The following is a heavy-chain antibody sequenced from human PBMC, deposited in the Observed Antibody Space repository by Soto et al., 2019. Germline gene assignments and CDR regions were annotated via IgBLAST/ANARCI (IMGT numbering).Heavy chain of an antibody. V-gene: IGHV4-31*03. CDR3: ARDLTSERFGELWGGWFDP. J-gene: IGHJ5*02. Sequence: QVQLQESGPGLVKPSQTLSLTCTVSGGSISSGGYYWSWIRQHPGKGLEWIGYIYYSGSTYYNPSLKSRVTISVDTSKNQFSLKLSSVTAADTAVYYCARDLTSERFGELWGGWFDPWGQGTLVTVSS. CDR2: IYYSGST. CDR1: GGSISSGGYY. D-gene: IGHD3-10*01.